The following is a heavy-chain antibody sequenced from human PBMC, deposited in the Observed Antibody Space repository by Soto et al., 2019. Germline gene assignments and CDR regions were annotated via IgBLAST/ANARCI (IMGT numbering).Heavy chain of an antibody. V-gene: IGHV4-59*01. CDR3: ARDKAAAGVLYYYYGMDV. CDR1: GGSISSYY. Sequence: SETLSLTCTVSGGSISSYYLSWIRQPPGKGLEWIGYIYYSGSTNYNPSLKSRVTISVDTSKNQFSLKLSSVTAADTAVYYCARDKAAAGVLYYYYGMDVWGQGTTVTVSS. J-gene: IGHJ6*02. D-gene: IGHD6-13*01. CDR2: IYYSGST.